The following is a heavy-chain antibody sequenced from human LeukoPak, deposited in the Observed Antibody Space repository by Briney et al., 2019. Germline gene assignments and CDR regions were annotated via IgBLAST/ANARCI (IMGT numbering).Heavy chain of an antibody. CDR1: GFTFSSYS. D-gene: IGHD6-13*01. CDR3: ARAAD. CDR2: INHSGST. Sequence: GSLRLSCAASGFTFSSYSMNWVRQPPGKGLEWIGEINHSGSTNYNPSLKSRVTISVDTSKNQFSLKLSSVTAADTAVYYCARAADWGQGTLVTVSS. V-gene: IGHV4-34*01. J-gene: IGHJ4*02.